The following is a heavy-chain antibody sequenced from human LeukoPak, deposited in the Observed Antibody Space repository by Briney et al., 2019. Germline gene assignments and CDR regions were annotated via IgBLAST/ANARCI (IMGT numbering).Heavy chain of an antibody. Sequence: ASVKVSCKASGYTFTSYDINWVRQATGQGLEGMGWMNPNSGNTGYAQKFQGRVTITRNTSISTAYMELSSLRSEDTAAYYCARGIYGSSCYWFDPWGQGTLVTVSS. CDR2: MNPNSGNT. V-gene: IGHV1-8*03. CDR3: ARGIYGSSCYWFDP. CDR1: GYTFTSYD. J-gene: IGHJ5*02. D-gene: IGHD2-15*01.